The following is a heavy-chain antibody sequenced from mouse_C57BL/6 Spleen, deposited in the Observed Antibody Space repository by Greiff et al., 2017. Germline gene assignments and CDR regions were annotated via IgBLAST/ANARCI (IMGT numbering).Heavy chain of an antibody. V-gene: IGHV3-6*01. CDR1: GYSITSGYY. CDR2: ISYDGSN. J-gene: IGHJ2*01. Sequence: EVQLVESGPGLVKPSQSLSLTCSVTGYSITSGYYWNWIRQFPGNKLEWMGYISYDGSNNYNPSLKNRISITRDTSKNQFFLKLNSVTTEDTATYYFASCYYGSGYYFDYWGQGTTLTVSS. D-gene: IGHD1-1*01. CDR3: ASCYYGSGYYFDY.